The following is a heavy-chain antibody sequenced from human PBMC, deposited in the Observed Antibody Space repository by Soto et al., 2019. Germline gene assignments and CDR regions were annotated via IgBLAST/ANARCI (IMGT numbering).Heavy chain of an antibody. CDR2: ISGSGGST. CDR3: AKVILEDIVATIGDNWFDP. CDR1: GFTFSSYA. V-gene: IGHV3-23*01. Sequence: LSLTCAASGFTFSSYAMSWVRQAPGKGLEWVSAISGSGGSTYYADSVKGRFTISRDNSKNTLYLQMNSLRAEDTAVYYCAKVILEDIVATIGDNWFDPWGQGTLVTVSS. J-gene: IGHJ5*02. D-gene: IGHD5-12*01.